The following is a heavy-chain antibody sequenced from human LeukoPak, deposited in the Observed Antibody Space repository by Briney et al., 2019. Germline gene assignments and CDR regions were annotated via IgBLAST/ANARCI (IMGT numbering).Heavy chain of an antibody. V-gene: IGHV4-31*03. Sequence: PSETLSLTCTVSGGSISSGGYYWSWIRQHPGKGLEWIGYINYSGSTYYNPSLKSRVTISVDTSKNQFSLKLSSVTAADTAVYCCARAIPSDYGDYVDYWGQGTLVTVSS. J-gene: IGHJ4*02. D-gene: IGHD4-17*01. CDR3: ARAIPSDYGDYVDY. CDR1: GGSISSGGYY. CDR2: INYSGST.